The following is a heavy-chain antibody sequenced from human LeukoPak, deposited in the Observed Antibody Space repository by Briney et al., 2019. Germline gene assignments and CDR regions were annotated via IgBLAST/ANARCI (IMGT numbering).Heavy chain of an antibody. Sequence: PGGSLRLSCAASGFTFDDYAMHWVRQAPGKGLEWVSGISWNSGSIGYADSVKGRFTISRDNAKNSLYLQMNSLRAEDTALYYCVRGPRYYDDSGFHYGVFDIWGQGTVVTVSS. CDR1: GFTFDDYA. CDR2: ISWNSGSI. V-gene: IGHV3-9*01. CDR3: VRGPRYYDDSGFHYGVFDI. D-gene: IGHD3-22*01. J-gene: IGHJ3*02.